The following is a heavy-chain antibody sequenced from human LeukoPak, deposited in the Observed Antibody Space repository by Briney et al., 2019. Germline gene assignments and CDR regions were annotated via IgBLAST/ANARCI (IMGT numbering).Heavy chain of an antibody. CDR3: ARGTTVTIDAFDI. J-gene: IGHJ3*02. CDR2: IYSSDAT. D-gene: IGHD4-17*01. Sequence: GGSPRLSCAASGFTLTRNHMNWVRQVPGKGLEWVSIIYSSDATYYADSVKGRFTISRDNAKNSLYLQMNSLRAEDTAVYYCARGTTVTIDAFDIWGQGTMVTVSS. CDR1: GFTLTRNH. V-gene: IGHV3-66*01.